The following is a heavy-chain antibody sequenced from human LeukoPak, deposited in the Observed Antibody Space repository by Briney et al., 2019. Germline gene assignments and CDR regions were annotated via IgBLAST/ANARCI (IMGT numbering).Heavy chain of an antibody. V-gene: IGHV4-30-2*01. J-gene: IGHJ3*02. Sequence: KPSQTLSLTCAVSGGSISSGGYSWSWIRQPPGKGLEWIGYIYHSGSTNYNPSLKSRVTISVATSKNQFSLKLSSVTAADTAVYYCARVRGGYKTDAFDIWGQGTMVTVPS. CDR3: ARVRGGYKTDAFDI. CDR2: IYHSGST. D-gene: IGHD5-24*01. CDR1: GGSISSGGYS.